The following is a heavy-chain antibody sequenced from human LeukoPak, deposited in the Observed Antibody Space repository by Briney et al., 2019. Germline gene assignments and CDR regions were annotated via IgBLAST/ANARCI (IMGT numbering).Heavy chain of an antibody. V-gene: IGHV4-39*01. D-gene: IGHD4/OR15-4a*01. CDR3: ARPLVRDYYFDY. CDR1: GGSISSSSYY. Sequence: PSETLSLTCTVSGGSISSSSYYWGWIRQPPEKGLEWIGSIYYSGSTYYNPSLKSRVTISVDTSKNLLSLKLSSVTAADTAVYYCARPLVRDYYFDYWGQGTLVTVSS. J-gene: IGHJ4*02. CDR2: IYYSGST.